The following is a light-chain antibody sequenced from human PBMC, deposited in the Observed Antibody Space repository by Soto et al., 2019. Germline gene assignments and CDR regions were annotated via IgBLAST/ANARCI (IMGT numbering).Light chain of an antibody. Sequence: EMVWTKSPGPLSLSPGERATSSCRASQSVSSSILAGYQERPGQAPRILIDGASIRATGIPDRFSGSGSGTDFNVTISRLEPEVSAAYYCTKYGSSLPITFGQGTLLEIK. CDR3: TKYGSSLPIT. J-gene: IGKJ5*01. CDR1: QSVSSSI. V-gene: IGKV3-20*01. CDR2: GAS.